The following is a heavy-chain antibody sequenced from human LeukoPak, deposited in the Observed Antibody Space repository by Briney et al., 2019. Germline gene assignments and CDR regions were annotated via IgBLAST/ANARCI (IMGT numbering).Heavy chain of an antibody. CDR3: ARDWGNDGYYYYGMDV. D-gene: IGHD1-1*01. V-gene: IGHV4-59*01. CDR2: IYYSGST. CDR1: GGSISSYY. Sequence: SETLSLTCTVSGGSISSYYWSWIRQPPGKGLEWIGYIYYSGSTNYNPSLKSRVTISVDTSENQFSLKLSSVTAADTAVYYCARDWGNDGYYYYGMDVWGQGTTVTVSS. J-gene: IGHJ6*02.